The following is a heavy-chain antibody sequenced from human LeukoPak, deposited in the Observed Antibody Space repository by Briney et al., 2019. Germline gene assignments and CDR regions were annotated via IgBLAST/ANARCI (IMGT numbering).Heavy chain of an antibody. V-gene: IGHV1-2*02. Sequence: GAAVKVSCKASGYTFTDYYMYWVRQAPGQGLEWMGWINANSGDTKYAPKFQGRVTMTRDTSISTAYMELSRPGSDDTAVYYCARENSDWAFDYWGQETLVSVSS. CDR2: INANSGDT. CDR1: GYTFTDYY. J-gene: IGHJ4*02. D-gene: IGHD6-19*01. CDR3: ARENSDWAFDY.